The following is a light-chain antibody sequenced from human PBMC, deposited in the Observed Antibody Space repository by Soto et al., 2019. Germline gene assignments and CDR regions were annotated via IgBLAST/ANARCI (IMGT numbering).Light chain of an antibody. J-gene: IGKJ5*01. CDR3: QQFHNWPPIT. V-gene: IGKV3-15*01. CDR1: QSVSRY. CDR2: DAS. Sequence: EIVLTQSPATLSLSQGERATLSCRASQSVSRYLAWYQHKVGQAPRLLIYDASTRATGIPARFSGSGSGTEFTLAISSLQSEDFAVYYCQQFHNWPPITFGQGTRLEIK.